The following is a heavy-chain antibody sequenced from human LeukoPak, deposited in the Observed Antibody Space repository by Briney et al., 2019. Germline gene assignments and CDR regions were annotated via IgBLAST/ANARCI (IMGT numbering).Heavy chain of an antibody. CDR1: GFTFSRYW. V-gene: IGHV3-74*01. J-gene: IGHJ4*02. D-gene: IGHD1-14*01. CDR2: ISTDGSSS. Sequence: PGGSLRLSCAASGFTFSRYWMHWLRQGPGKGLVWVSRISTDGSSSTYADSVKGRFTISRDNGKNTLYLQMNSLRAEDTAVYYCARAGGTAFDRWGQGTLVTVSS. CDR3: ARAGGTAFDR.